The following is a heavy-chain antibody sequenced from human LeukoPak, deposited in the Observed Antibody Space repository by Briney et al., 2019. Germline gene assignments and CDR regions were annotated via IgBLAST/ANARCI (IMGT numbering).Heavy chain of an antibody. V-gene: IGHV3-23*01. CDR3: AKDARPMIVVVITPPFDY. CDR2: ISGSGGNT. J-gene: IGHJ4*02. Sequence: GGSLRLSCSASGFTFSSYAMSWVRQAPGKGLEWVSAISGSGGNTYYADSVKGRFTISRDNSKNTLYLQMNGLRAEDTAVYYCAKDARPMIVVVITPPFDYWGQGTLVTVSS. D-gene: IGHD3-22*01. CDR1: GFTFSSYA.